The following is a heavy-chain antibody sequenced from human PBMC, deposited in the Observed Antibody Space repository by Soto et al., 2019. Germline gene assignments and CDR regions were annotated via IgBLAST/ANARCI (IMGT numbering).Heavy chain of an antibody. CDR2: IYPGDSDT. D-gene: IGHD2-15*01. CDR1: GYSFTSYW. CDR3: ARYCSGGSCYTLEGDVFDI. Sequence: GESLKISCKGSGYSFTSYWIGWVRQMPGKGLEWMGIIYPGDSDTRYSPSFQGQVTISADKSISTAYLQWSSLKASDTAMYYCARYCSGGSCYTLEGDVFDIWGQGTMVTVSS. J-gene: IGHJ3*02. V-gene: IGHV5-51*01.